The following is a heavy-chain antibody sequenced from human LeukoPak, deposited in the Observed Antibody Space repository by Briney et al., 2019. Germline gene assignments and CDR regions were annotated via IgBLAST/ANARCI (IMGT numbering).Heavy chain of an antibody. V-gene: IGHV4-39*01. CDR1: GGSISSSSYY. D-gene: IGHD1-1*01. Sequence: SETLSLTCTVSGGSISSSSYYWGWIRQPPGKGLERIGSIYYSGSTYYNPSLKSRVTISVDTSKNQFSLKLSSVTAADTAVYYCARRSGTSKTFDYWGQGTLVTVSS. J-gene: IGHJ4*02. CDR3: ARRSGTSKTFDY. CDR2: IYYSGST.